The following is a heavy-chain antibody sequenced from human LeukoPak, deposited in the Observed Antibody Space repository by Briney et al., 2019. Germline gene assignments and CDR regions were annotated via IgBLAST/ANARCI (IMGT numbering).Heavy chain of an antibody. CDR3: ARRTIVDTIDD. CDR2: IFFGGST. Sequence: PSETLSLSCTVSGASISSSRYYWAWIRQPRGEGLEWFGSIFFGGSTFYNPSLKSRATISIDTSKNQFSLRLSTVTAADTDLYYYARRTIVDTIDDWGQGMMVTVSS. V-gene: IGHV4-39*01. D-gene: IGHD5-12*01. CDR1: GASISSSRYY. J-gene: IGHJ4*02.